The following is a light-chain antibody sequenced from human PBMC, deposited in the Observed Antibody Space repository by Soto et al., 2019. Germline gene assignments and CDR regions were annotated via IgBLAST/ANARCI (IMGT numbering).Light chain of an antibody. Sequence: EIVLTHSPATLSLSPGERATLSCRASQSISSFLAWYQQKPGQAPRLLIYGASNRATGIPARFSGSGSGTDFTLSISSLEPEDFAVYYCQQRTDRPPWTFGQGTKVDIK. CDR1: QSISSF. J-gene: IGKJ1*01. V-gene: IGKV3-11*01. CDR3: QQRTDRPPWT. CDR2: GAS.